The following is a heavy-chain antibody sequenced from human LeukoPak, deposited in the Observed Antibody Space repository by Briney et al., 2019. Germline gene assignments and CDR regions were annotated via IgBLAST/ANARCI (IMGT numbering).Heavy chain of an antibody. Sequence: GTSLRLSCAASGFTFSGYAMHWVRQAPGKGLEWVAVISYDGSNKYYADSVKGRFTISRDNSKNTLYLQMNSLRAEDTAVYYCARDPIAVAGHGDYFDYWGQGTLVTVSS. D-gene: IGHD6-19*01. J-gene: IGHJ4*02. CDR1: GFTFSGYA. CDR3: ARDPIAVAGHGDYFDY. V-gene: IGHV3-30-3*01. CDR2: ISYDGSNK.